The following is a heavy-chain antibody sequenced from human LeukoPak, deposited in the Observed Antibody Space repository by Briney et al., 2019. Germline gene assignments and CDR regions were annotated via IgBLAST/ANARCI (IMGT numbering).Heavy chain of an antibody. CDR2: ISISNNSI. V-gene: IGHV3-48*01. D-gene: IGHD4-17*01. CDR1: GFTFSYYS. Sequence: GVSLRLSCAASGFTFSYYSFNWVRQAPGKGLEWIAYISISNNSIYYADSVKGRFTISRDNAKNSLYLQMNSLRVEDTAVYYCARETIYSDKVIDHWGQGTPVTVSS. CDR3: ARETIYSDKVIDH. J-gene: IGHJ4*02.